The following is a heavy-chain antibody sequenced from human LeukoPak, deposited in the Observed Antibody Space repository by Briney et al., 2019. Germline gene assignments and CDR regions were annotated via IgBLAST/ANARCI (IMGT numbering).Heavy chain of an antibody. V-gene: IGHV3-23*01. CDR1: GFTFSSYA. CDR2: ISGSGGST. CDR3: AKGDNSIAAAVGLFDDY. D-gene: IGHD6-13*01. J-gene: IGHJ4*02. Sequence: PGGSLRLSCAASGFTFSSYAMSWVRQAPGKGLEWVSAISGSGGSTYYADSVKGRFTISRDNSKNTLYLQMNSLRAEDTAVYYCAKGDNSIAAAVGLFDDYWGQGTLVTVSS.